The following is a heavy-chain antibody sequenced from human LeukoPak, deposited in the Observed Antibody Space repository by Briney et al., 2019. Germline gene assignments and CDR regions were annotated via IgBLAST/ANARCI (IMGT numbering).Heavy chain of an antibody. CDR1: GFTFDDYA. CDR3: AKASAYYYDSSGYYV. D-gene: IGHD3-22*01. V-gene: IGHV3-9*01. J-gene: IGHJ4*02. Sequence: GGSLRLSCAASGFTFDDYAMPWVRQAPGKGLEWVSGISWNSGSIGYADSVKGRFTISRDNAKNSLYLQMNSLRAEDTALYYCAKASAYYYDSSGYYVWGQGTLVTVSS. CDR2: ISWNSGSI.